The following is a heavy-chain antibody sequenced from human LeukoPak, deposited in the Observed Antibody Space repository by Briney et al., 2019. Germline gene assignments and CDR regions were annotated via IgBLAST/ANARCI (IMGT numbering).Heavy chain of an antibody. CDR1: GFTFSSYA. D-gene: IGHD3-22*01. J-gene: IGHJ4*02. V-gene: IGHV3-30-3*01. CDR2: ISYDGSNK. Sequence: GGSLRLSCAASGFTFSSYAMHWVRQAPGKGLEWVAVISYDGSNKYYADSVKGRFTISRDNSKNTLYLQMNSLRAEDTAVYYCAKVFYDSSGYYPQGLDYWGQGTLVTVSS. CDR3: AKVFYDSSGYYPQGLDY.